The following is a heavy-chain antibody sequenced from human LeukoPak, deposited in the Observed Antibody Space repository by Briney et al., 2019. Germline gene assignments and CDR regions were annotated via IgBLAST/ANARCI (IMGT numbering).Heavy chain of an antibody. CDR2: IYYSGST. CDR1: GGSISSSSYY. D-gene: IGHD1-26*01. CDR3: ARDSGSYSDDAFDI. J-gene: IGHJ3*02. Sequence: SETLSLTCTVSGGSISSSSYYWGWIRQPPGKGLEWIGSIYYSGSTYYNPSLKSRVTISVGTSKNQFSLKLSSVTAADTAVYYCARDSGSYSDDAFDIWGQGTMVTVSS. V-gene: IGHV4-39*07.